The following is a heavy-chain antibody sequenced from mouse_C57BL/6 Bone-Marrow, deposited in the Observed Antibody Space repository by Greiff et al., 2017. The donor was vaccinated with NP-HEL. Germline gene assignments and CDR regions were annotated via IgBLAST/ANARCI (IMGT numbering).Heavy chain of an antibody. CDR1: GFSLTSYG. J-gene: IGHJ1*03. CDR2: IWSGGST. D-gene: IGHD1-1*01. CDR3: AKRDYGSSEYFEV. Sequence: VQLQQSGPGLVQPSTSLSITCTASGFSLTSYGVHWVRQSPGKGLEWLGVIWSGGSTDHKAAFMSRLSITKDNSKSQVSFKMNSLQADDTAIYYCAKRDYGSSEYFEVWGTGTTVTVSS. V-gene: IGHV2-5*01.